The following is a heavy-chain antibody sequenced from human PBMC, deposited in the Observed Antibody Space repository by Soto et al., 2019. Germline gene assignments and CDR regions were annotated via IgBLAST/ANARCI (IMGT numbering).Heavy chain of an antibody. CDR3: ARGDRNYYSVMDV. J-gene: IGHJ6*02. V-gene: IGHV4-30-2*01. CDR2: IYHGGNT. CDR1: GGSISSGGYS. Sequence: QLQLQESGSGLVKPSQTLSLTCAVSGGSISSGGYSWSWIRQPPGKGLEWIWYIYHGGNTYYDSPLKSRVTISVDRSTNQFSLKLSSVTAADLAVYYCARGDRNYYSVMDVLCQGTTVTVSS.